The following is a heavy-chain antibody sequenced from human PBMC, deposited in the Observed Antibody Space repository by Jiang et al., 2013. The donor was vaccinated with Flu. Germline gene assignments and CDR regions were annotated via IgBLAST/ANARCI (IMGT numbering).Heavy chain of an antibody. CDR2: ISYDGSRK. CDR1: GFPFSDYG. Sequence: VQLVESGGGVVQPGRSLRLSCAASGFPFSDYGFHWVRQPPGKGLEWVAVISYDGSRKYYADSVKGRFSISRDNSKNTLYLQMNSLRGDDTAVYYCAKTPPRLRELFLFGMDVWGLGTTVTVAS. CDR3: AKTPPRLRELFLFGMDV. V-gene: IGHV3-30*18. D-gene: IGHD3-10*01. J-gene: IGHJ6*02.